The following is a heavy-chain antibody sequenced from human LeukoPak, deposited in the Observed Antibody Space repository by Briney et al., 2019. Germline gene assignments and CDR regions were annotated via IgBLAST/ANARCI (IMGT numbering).Heavy chain of an antibody. J-gene: IGHJ4*02. D-gene: IGHD6-13*01. Sequence: PGGSLRLSCAASGFTFSSYAMSWVRQAPGKGLEWVSAISGSGGSTYYADSVKGRFTTSRDNSKNTLYLQMNSLRAEDTAVYYCAKDRFNSRLVFDYWGQGTLVTVSS. V-gene: IGHV3-23*01. CDR1: GFTFSSYA. CDR2: ISGSGGST. CDR3: AKDRFNSRLVFDY.